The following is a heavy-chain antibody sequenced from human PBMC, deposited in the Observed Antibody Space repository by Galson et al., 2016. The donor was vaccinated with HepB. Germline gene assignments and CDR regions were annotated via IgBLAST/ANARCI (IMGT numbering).Heavy chain of an antibody. V-gene: IGHV4-59*01. CDR1: GGSINNYY. CDR2: IFYSGGT. D-gene: IGHD3-10*01. CDR3: ARTTYGSGSPVDY. J-gene: IGHJ4*02. Sequence: SETRSLTCTVSGGSINNYYWHWIRQSPGKGLEWIGYIFYSGGTNYNPSLNSRVTTSVDTSKRWFSLRLSSVTAADTAVYYCARTTYGSGSPVDYWGQGTLVTVSS.